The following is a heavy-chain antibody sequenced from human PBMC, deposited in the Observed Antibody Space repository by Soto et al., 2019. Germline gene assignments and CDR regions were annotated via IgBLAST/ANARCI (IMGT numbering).Heavy chain of an antibody. V-gene: IGHV3-23*01. CDR2: ISGSGGST. CDR3: AKESLKTPVTGPVDC. Sequence: EVQLLESGGGLVQPGGSQRLSCTASGFTFSSYALSWVRQAPGKGLEWVSSISGSGGSTYYADSVNGRVTISRDNSKNTLYLQMSSLRAEDTAVYYCAKESLKTPVTGPVDCWGQGTVVTVSS. D-gene: IGHD6-19*01. J-gene: IGHJ4*02. CDR1: GFTFSSYA.